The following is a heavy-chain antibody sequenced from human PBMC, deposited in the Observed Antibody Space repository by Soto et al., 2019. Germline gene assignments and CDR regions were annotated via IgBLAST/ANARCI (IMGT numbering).Heavy chain of an antibody. D-gene: IGHD3-3*01. CDR3: ARDARITIFGVVIELYGMDV. V-gene: IGHV4-4*07. CDR1: CGSISSYY. CDR2: IYTSGST. J-gene: IGHJ6*02. Sequence: SSETLSLTCTVSCGSISSYYWSWIRQPAGKGLEWIGRIYTSGSTNYNPSLKSRVTMSVDTSKNQFSLKLSSVTAADTAVYYCARDARITIFGVVIELYGMDVWGQGTTVTVSS.